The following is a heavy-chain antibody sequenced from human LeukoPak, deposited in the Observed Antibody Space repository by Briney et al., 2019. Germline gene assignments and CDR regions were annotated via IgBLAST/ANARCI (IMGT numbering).Heavy chain of an antibody. J-gene: IGHJ4*02. CDR3: ARAANDLGYCSSTSCYTPYYFDY. Sequence: PGGSLRLSCVASGFTFNTYALSWVRQAPGKGLEWVSTITSSGGTTYYADSVKGRFTISRDNAKNSLYLQMNSLRAEDTAVYYCARAANDLGYCSSTSCYTPYYFDYWGQGTLVTVSS. CDR1: GFTFNTYA. D-gene: IGHD2-2*02. V-gene: IGHV3-23*01. CDR2: ITSSGGTT.